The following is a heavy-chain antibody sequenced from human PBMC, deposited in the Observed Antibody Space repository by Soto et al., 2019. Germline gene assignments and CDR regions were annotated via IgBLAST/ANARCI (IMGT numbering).Heavy chain of an antibody. CDR1: GGSFSGYY. V-gene: IGHV4-34*01. CDR3: ARGLSHPIEVAVASPGGCWFDP. CDR2: INHSGST. J-gene: IGHJ5*02. Sequence: SQTLSLTCAVYGGSFSGYYWSWIRQPPGKGLEWIGEINHSGSTNYNPSLKSRVTISVDTSKNQFSLKLSSVTAADTAVYYCARGLSHPIEVAVASPGGCWFDPWGQGTLVTVSS. D-gene: IGHD6-19*01.